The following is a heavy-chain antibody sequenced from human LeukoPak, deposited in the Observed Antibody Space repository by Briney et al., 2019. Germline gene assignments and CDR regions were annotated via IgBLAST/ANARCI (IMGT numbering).Heavy chain of an antibody. D-gene: IGHD6-19*01. CDR1: GFTFDDYA. V-gene: IGHV3-9*01. Sequence: GGSLRLSCAASGFTFDDYAMHWVRHAPGKGLEWVSGISWNSGSIGYADSVKGRFTISRDNAKNSLYLQMNSLRAEDTALYYCAKGRHSSGWYYFDYWGQGTLVTVSS. CDR2: ISWNSGSI. CDR3: AKGRHSSGWYYFDY. J-gene: IGHJ4*02.